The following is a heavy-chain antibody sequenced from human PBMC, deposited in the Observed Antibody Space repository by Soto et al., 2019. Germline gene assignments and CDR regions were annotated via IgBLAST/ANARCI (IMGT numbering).Heavy chain of an antibody. CDR3: ARADYDYVWGSYRFRAFDI. CDR1: GYSFTSYW. Sequence: RGESLKISCKGSGYSFTSYWIGWVRQMPGKGLEWMGIIYPGDSDITYSPSFQGQVTISADKSISTAYLQWSSLKASDTAMYYCARADYDYVWGSYRFRAFDIWGQGTMVTVSS. D-gene: IGHD3-16*02. CDR2: IYPGDSDI. V-gene: IGHV5-51*01. J-gene: IGHJ3*02.